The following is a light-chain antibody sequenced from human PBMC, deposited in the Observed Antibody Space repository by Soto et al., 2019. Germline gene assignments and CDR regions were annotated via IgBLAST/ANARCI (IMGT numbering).Light chain of an antibody. CDR2: GAS. CDR1: QNISPW. Sequence: DIQLTQSPYTLSASVGDRVPLACRASQNISPWLAWYQQKPGKAPKLLIYGASSLEGGVPSRFSGSGSGTDFTLTISSLQPDDFATYYCQQYSSSATFGQGTKVDIK. V-gene: IGKV1-5*01. CDR3: QQYSSSAT. J-gene: IGKJ1*01.